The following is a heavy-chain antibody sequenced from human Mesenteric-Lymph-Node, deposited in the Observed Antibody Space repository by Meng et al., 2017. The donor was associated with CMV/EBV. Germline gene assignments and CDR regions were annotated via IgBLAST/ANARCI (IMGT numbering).Heavy chain of an antibody. CDR1: GFTFSSHW. CDR3: VRDGYYQDLLD. Sequence: GESLKISCAASGFTFSSHWMHWVRQAPGKGLVWVSRVNNDGSSTTYADSVKGRFTISRDNAKNTLYLQMNSLRVEDTAVYYCVRDGYYQDLLDWGQGTLVTVSS. V-gene: IGHV3-74*03. J-gene: IGHJ4*02. CDR2: VNNDGSST. D-gene: IGHD2-8*01.